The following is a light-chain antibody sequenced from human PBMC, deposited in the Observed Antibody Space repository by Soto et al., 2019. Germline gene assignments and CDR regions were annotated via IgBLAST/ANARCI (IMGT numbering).Light chain of an antibody. CDR3: SSYAGTSLV. J-gene: IGLJ3*02. CDR2: EVI. CDR1: SSDIGYYKY. V-gene: IGLV2-8*01. Sequence: QSALTQPPSASGSPGQSVTISCTGTSSDIGYYKYVSWYQQHPGKAPKLIIYEVIKRPSGVPDRFSGSKSGNTASLTVSGLQAEDEADYYCSSYAGTSLVFGGGTKLTVL.